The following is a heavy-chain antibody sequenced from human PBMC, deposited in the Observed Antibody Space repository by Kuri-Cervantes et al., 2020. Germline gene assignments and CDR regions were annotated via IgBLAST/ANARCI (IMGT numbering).Heavy chain of an antibody. CDR2: INHSGST. J-gene: IGHJ6*03. CDR1: GGSFSGYY. D-gene: IGHD2-2*01. CDR3: ARGLCSSTSCYMDV. V-gene: IGHV4-34*01. Sequence: GSLRLSCAVYGGSFSGYYWSWIRQPPGKGLEWIGEINHSGSTNYNPSLKSRVTISVDTSKNQFSLKLSSVTAADTAVYYCARGLCSSTSCYMDVWGKGTTGTVSS.